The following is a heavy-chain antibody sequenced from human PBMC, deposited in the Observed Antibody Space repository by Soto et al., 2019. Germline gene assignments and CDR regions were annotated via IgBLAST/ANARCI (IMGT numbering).Heavy chain of an antibody. CDR2: INEDGSER. V-gene: IGHV3-7*01. CDR1: VFTFTSYY. J-gene: IGHJ4*02. Sequence: GGSLRLSCASSVFTFTSYYMSCVRHAQGKWLEWVANINEDGSERYYVDSVKGRFTVSRDNAKNSLYLQMNSLRAEDTAIYYCAKWGGGGSDYGGQGALVTV. CDR3: AKWGGGGSDY. D-gene: IGHD1-26*01.